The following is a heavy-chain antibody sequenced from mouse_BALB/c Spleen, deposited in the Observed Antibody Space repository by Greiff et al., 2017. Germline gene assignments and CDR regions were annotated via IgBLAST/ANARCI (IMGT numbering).Heavy chain of an antibody. CDR2: ISSGSSTI. D-gene: IGHD1-2*01. Sequence: EVKLVESGGGLVQPGGSRKLSCAASGFTFSSFGMHWVRQAPEKGLEWVAYISSGSSTIYYADTVKGRFTISRDNPKNTLFLQMTSLRSEDTAMYYCARHTTATMDYWGQGTSVTVSS. CDR3: ARHTTATMDY. J-gene: IGHJ4*01. V-gene: IGHV5-17*02. CDR1: GFTFSSFG.